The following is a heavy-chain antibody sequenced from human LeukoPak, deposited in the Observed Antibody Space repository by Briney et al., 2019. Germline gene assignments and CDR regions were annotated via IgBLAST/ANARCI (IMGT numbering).Heavy chain of an antibody. V-gene: IGHV3-21*01. J-gene: IGHJ4*02. Sequence: GGSLRLSCAASRLTFNTYSMTWVRRAPGKGLEWVSSISPRSDYIYYADSVRGRFTISRDNAENSLYLQMNSLRAEDTAVYYCVRGGSSSSGPPDYWGQGTLVTVSS. CDR3: VRGGSSSSGPPDY. CDR1: RLTFNTYS. D-gene: IGHD6-6*01. CDR2: ISPRSDYI.